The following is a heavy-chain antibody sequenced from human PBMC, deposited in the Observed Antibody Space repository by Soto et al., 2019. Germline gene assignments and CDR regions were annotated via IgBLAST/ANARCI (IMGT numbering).Heavy chain of an antibody. Sequence: GASVKVSCKASGGTFSSYAISWVRQAPGQGLEWMGGIIPIFGTANYAQKFQGRVTITADESTSTAYMELSSLRSEDTAVYYCASRRNYYYDSSGYRGFPYYYYGMEVWGQGTTVTVSS. CDR1: GGTFSSYA. V-gene: IGHV1-69*13. J-gene: IGHJ6*02. CDR2: IIPIFGTA. D-gene: IGHD3-22*01. CDR3: ASRRNYYYDSSGYRGFPYYYYGMEV.